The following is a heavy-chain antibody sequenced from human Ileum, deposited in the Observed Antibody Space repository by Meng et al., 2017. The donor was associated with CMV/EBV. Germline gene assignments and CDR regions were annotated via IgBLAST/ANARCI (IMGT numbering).Heavy chain of an antibody. Sequence: KVSCKAYGGTVSNYAIIWVRQAPGQGLEWMGGSIPIFATTNYAQKFQGRVTITTDESTSTTYIELSSLRSEDTAVYYCARGSLFSSGPFGQGTLVTVSS. J-gene: IGHJ5*02. CDR3: ARGSLFSSGP. CDR1: GGTVSNYA. D-gene: IGHD6-19*01. V-gene: IGHV1-69*05. CDR2: SIPIFATT.